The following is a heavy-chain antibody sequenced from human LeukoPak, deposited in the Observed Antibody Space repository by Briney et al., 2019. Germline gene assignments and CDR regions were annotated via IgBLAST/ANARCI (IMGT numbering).Heavy chain of an antibody. J-gene: IGHJ4*02. CDR3: AKDLRKLTTVNLIDY. Sequence: PGGSLRLSCAASGFSVRTNYKSWVRQAPGKGLEWVSAISGSGGSTYYADSVKGRFTISRDNSKNTLYLQMNSLRAEDTAVYYCAKDLRKLTTVNLIDYWGQGTLVTVSS. V-gene: IGHV3-23*01. D-gene: IGHD4-11*01. CDR1: GFSVRTNY. CDR2: ISGSGGST.